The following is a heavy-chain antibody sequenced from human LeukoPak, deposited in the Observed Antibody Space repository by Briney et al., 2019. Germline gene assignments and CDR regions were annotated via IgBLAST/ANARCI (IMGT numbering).Heavy chain of an antibody. CDR3: ARWRAVGGMYYFDY. CDR1: GSTSIIYW. CDR2: IYPGDSDT. V-gene: IGHV5-51*01. D-gene: IGHD6-13*01. Sequence: PRGPLQFSGQASGSTSIIYWSGWAGQLPGKGREWMGIIYPGDSDTRYSPSSQGQVTISADKSISTAYLQWSSLKASDTAMYYCARWRAVGGMYYFDYWGQGTLVTVSS. J-gene: IGHJ4*02.